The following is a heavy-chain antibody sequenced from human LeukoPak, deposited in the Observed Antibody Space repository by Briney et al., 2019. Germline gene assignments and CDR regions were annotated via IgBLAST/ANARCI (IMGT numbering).Heavy chain of an antibody. CDR1: ALSFSNYW. D-gene: IGHD4-17*01. Sequence: GQSLRLSCAASALSFSNYWMHWDRHAQEKLMEWVGRIQSKTDGGTTDYAAPVTARFTISRDDSKNTVYLQINSLKTEDKAVYYCTTDSQRLRLGFDYWGQGTMVTVSS. CDR3: TTDSQRLRLGFDY. J-gene: IGHJ4*02. V-gene: IGHV3-15*01. CDR2: IQSKTDGGTT.